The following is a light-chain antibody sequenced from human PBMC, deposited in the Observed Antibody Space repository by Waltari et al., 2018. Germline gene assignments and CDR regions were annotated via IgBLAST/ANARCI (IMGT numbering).Light chain of an antibody. J-gene: IGLJ2*01. Sequence: QSALTQPRPVSGSPGQSVTISCTGTSSDVGYYHYVSWYQQRPGKAPRLILYDVTKRPSGVPDRFSGSKSGNTASLTISGLQAEDEADFYCCSYAGSYILVFGGGTKLTVL. V-gene: IGLV2-11*01. CDR2: DVT. CDR1: SSDVGYYHY. CDR3: CSYAGSYILV.